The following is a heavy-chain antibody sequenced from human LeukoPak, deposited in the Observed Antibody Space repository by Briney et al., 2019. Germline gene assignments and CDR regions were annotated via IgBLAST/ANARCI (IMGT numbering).Heavy chain of an antibody. J-gene: IGHJ3*02. Sequence: GGSLRLSCAASGFTFSSYSMNWVRQASGKGLEWVSSISSSSSYIYYADSVKGRFTISRDNAKNSLYLQMNSLRAEDTAVYYCARVWEYCSGGSCYPARAFDIWGQGTMVTVSS. V-gene: IGHV3-21*01. D-gene: IGHD2-15*01. CDR2: ISSSSSYI. CDR3: ARVWEYCSGGSCYPARAFDI. CDR1: GFTFSSYS.